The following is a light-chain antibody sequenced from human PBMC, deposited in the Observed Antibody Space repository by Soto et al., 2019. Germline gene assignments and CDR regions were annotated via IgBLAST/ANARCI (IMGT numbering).Light chain of an antibody. CDR1: QSISSW. CDR2: KAS. CDR3: QQRSNWPRT. J-gene: IGKJ1*01. Sequence: EIQMNQSPSTLSAYIGDRVTITCRASQSISSWLAWYQQKPGKAPKLLIYKASSLESGVPLRFSGSGSGTEFTLTISSLQPDDFATYYCQQRSNWPRTSGQRTNVDI. V-gene: IGKV1-5*03.